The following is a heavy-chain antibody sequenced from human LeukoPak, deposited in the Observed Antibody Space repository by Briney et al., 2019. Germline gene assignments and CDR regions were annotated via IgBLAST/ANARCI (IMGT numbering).Heavy chain of an antibody. CDR3: ARRLTQYDCFDP. Sequence: SQTLSLTCAISGDSVSSNSVTWNWIRHSPLKGLEWLGRTYYRSTWYNDYAVSVRGRITVNPDTSKNQFSLHLNSVTPEDTAVYYCARRLTQYDCFDPWGQGILVTVSS. CDR1: GDSVSSNSVT. CDR2: TYYRSTWYN. J-gene: IGHJ5*02. V-gene: IGHV6-1*01. D-gene: IGHD2-2*01.